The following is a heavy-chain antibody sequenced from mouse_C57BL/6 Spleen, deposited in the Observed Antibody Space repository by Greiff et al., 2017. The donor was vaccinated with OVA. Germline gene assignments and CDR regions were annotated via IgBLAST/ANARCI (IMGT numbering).Heavy chain of an antibody. D-gene: IGHD1-1*01. J-gene: IGHJ4*01. V-gene: IGHV3-6*01. Sequence: EVKVEESGPGLVKPSQSLSLTCSVTGYSITSGYYWNWIRQFPGNKLEWMGYISYDGSNNYNPSLKNRISITRDTSKNQFFLKLNSVTTEDTATYYCARGHGSSYGYYAMDYWGQGTSVTVSS. CDR3: ARGHGSSYGYYAMDY. CDR1: GYSITSGYY. CDR2: ISYDGSN.